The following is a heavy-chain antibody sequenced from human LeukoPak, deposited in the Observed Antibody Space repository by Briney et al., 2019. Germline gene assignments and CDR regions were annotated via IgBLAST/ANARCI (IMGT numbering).Heavy chain of an antibody. Sequence: SETLSLTCTVSGGSISSYYWSWIRQPPGKGLEWIGYIYYSGSTNYNPSLKSRVTISVDTSKNQFSLKLSSVTAADTAVYYCARVGPNYDFWSGYFDYWGQGTLVTVSS. V-gene: IGHV4-59*01. D-gene: IGHD3-3*01. CDR1: GGSISSYY. CDR3: ARVGPNYDFWSGYFDY. CDR2: IYYSGST. J-gene: IGHJ4*02.